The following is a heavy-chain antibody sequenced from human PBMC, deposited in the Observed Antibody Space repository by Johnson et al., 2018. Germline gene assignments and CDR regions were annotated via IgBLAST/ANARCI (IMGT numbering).Heavy chain of an antibody. CDR2: ISIDGTNK. D-gene: IGHD1-20*01. CDR1: GFTFINYG. V-gene: IGHV3-30*03. Sequence: QVQLQESGGGVVQSGRSLRLSCEGSGFTFINYGIHWVRQAPGKGLEWITLISIDGTNKYYGDSVRGRFTSSRDKSKNMVYLQMDSLRAEDTAVYYCAALNCGRGYWGQGTLVTVFS. CDR3: AALNCGRGY. J-gene: IGHJ4*02.